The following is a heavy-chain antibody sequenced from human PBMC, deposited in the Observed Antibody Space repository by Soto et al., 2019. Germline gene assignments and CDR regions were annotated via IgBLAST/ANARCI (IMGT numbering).Heavy chain of an antibody. V-gene: IGHV3-23*01. D-gene: IGHD6-13*01. CDR3: VKCSSSWEFDY. CDR2: ISGSGDST. J-gene: IGHJ4*02. Sequence: EVQVLESGGGLVQPGGSLRLSCVASGFTFSSYAMSWVRQAPGKGLEWVSTISGSGDSTFYGDSVKGRFTISRDKSKNTLYLQMISLRAEDTAIYYCVKCSSSWEFDYWGQGILVTVSS. CDR1: GFTFSSYA.